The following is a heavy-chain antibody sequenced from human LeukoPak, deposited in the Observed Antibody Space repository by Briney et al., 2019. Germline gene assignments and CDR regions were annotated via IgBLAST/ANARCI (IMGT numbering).Heavy chain of an antibody. CDR3: ASLYGSGDP. CDR2: INPSGGST. V-gene: IGHV1-46*01. D-gene: IGHD3-10*01. Sequence: ASVKVSCKASGYTFTSYYMHWVRQAPGQGLEWMGIINPSGGSTSYAQKFQGRVTMTRNTSISTAYMELSSLRSEDTAVYYCASLYGSGDPWGQGTLVTVSS. CDR1: GYTFTSYY. J-gene: IGHJ5*02.